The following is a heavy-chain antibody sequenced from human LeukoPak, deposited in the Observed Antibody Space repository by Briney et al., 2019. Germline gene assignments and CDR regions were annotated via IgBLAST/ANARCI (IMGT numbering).Heavy chain of an antibody. CDR2: INWNGGST. CDR1: GFTFNAYS. Sequence: GGSLRLSCAASGFTFNAYSMNWVRQGPGKGLEWVSGINWNGGSTGYADSVKGRFTISRDNAKNSLYLQMNSLRAEDTAVYYCAKGGYYYDSSGYYPYWGQGTLVTVSS. CDR3: AKGGYYYDSSGYYPY. D-gene: IGHD3-22*01. J-gene: IGHJ4*02. V-gene: IGHV3-20*04.